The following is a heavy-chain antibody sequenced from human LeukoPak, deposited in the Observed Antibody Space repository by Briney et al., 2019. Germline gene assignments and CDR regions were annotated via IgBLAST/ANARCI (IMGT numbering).Heavy chain of an antibody. CDR3: ASGRGYYDSTFDY. J-gene: IGHJ4*02. CDR2: IYYSGST. Sequence: SETLSPTCTVSGGSISSRSYYWGWIRQPPGKGLEWIGSIYYSGSTYYNPSLKSRVTISVDTSKNQFSLKLSSVTAADTAVYYCASGRGYYDSTFDYWGQGTLVTVSS. D-gene: IGHD3-22*01. V-gene: IGHV4-39*01. CDR1: GGSISSRSYY.